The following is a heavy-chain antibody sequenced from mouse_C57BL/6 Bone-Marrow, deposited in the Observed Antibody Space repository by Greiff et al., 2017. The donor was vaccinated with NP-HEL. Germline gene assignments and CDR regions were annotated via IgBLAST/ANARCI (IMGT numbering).Heavy chain of an antibody. J-gene: IGHJ4*01. Sequence: EVNVVESGGGLVKPGGSLKLSCAASGFTFSSYAMSWVRQTPEKRLEWVATISDGGSYTYYPDNVKGRFTISRDNAKNNLYLQMSHLKSEDTAMYYCARDGYYGSSLRMDYWGQGTSVTVSS. D-gene: IGHD1-1*01. CDR1: GFTFSSYA. CDR2: ISDGGSYT. CDR3: ARDGYYGSSLRMDY. V-gene: IGHV5-4*01.